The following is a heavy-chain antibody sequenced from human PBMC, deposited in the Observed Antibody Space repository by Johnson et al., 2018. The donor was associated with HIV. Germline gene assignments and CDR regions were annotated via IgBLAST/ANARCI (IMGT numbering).Heavy chain of an antibody. CDR2: IWYDGSNK. CDR1: GFTFSSYG. CDR3: AKDTRSSSGLGAFDI. J-gene: IGHJ3*02. Sequence: QVQLVESGGGVVHPGRSLRLSCAAPGFTFSSYGMHWVRQAPGKGLEWVAVIWYDGSNKYYADSVKGRFTISRDNSKNTLYLQMNSLRAEDTAVYYCAKDTRSSSGLGAFDIWGQGTMVTVSS. D-gene: IGHD6-6*01. V-gene: IGHV3-33*06.